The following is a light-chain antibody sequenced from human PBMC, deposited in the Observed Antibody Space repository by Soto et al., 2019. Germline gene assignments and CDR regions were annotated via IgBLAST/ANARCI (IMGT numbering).Light chain of an antibody. Sequence: QSALTQPRSVSGSPGQSVTISCTGTSSDVGGYNYVSWYQQHPGTAPKLRIYDVSKRPSGVPDRFSGSKSGNTASLTISGLQAEDEADYFCCSYAGRYTYVFGTGTKLTVL. J-gene: IGLJ1*01. CDR3: CSYAGRYTYV. CDR2: DVS. V-gene: IGLV2-11*01. CDR1: SSDVGGYNY.